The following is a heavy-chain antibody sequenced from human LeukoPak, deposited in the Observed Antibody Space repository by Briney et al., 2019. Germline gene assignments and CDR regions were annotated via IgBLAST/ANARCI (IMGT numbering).Heavy chain of an antibody. CDR2: INPSGGST. D-gene: IGHD4-11*01. V-gene: IGHV1-46*01. Sequence: ASVKVSCKASGYTFTSYYMHWVRQAPGQGLEWMGIINPSGGSTSYAQKFQGRVSIAADESTSTAYMELSSLRSEDTAVYYCAKDRPELRDNYSDYLGGFDPWGQGTLVTVSS. J-gene: IGHJ5*02. CDR3: AKDRPELRDNYSDYLGGFDP. CDR1: GYTFTSYY.